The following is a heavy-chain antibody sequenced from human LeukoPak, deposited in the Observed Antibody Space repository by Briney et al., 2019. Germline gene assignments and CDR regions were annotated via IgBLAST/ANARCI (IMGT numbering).Heavy chain of an antibody. J-gene: IGHJ4*02. V-gene: IGHV3-48*03. CDR3: ALYFDWLWGGNLDY. CDR2: ISSSGSTI. CDR1: GFTFSSYE. Sequence: GGSLRLSCAASGFTFSSYEMNWVRQAPGKGLEWVSYISSSGSTIYYADSVKGRFTISRDNAKSSLYLQMNSLRAEDTAVYYCALYFDWLWGGNLDYWGQGTLVTVSS. D-gene: IGHD3-9*01.